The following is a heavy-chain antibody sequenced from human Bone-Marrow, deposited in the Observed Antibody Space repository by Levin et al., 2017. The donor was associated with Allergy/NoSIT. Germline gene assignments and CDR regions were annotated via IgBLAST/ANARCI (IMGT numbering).Heavy chain of an antibody. D-gene: IGHD3-10*01. CDR3: ARGRYYGSGSYPHYFDY. J-gene: IGHJ4*02. Sequence: SQTLSLTCTVSGGSIGNSYWSWIRQPPGKGLEWIGYIYYSGSTNYNPSLKSRVTISVDTSKNQFSLNLSSVTAADTAVYYCARGRYYGSGSYPHYFDYWGQGTLVTVSS. CDR1: GGSIGNSY. CDR2: IYYSGST. V-gene: IGHV4-59*01.